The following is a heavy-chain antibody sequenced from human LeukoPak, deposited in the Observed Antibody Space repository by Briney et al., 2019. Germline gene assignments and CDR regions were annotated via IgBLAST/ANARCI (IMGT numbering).Heavy chain of an antibody. CDR1: GFTFSSYG. J-gene: IGHJ6*02. Sequence: GGSLRLSCAASGFTFSSYGMHWVRQAPGKGLEWVAVISYDGSNKYYADSVKGRFTISRDNSKNTLYLQMNSLRAEDTAVYYCAKDRGEGPDYGRPKGYYYGMDVWGQGTTVTVSS. CDR3: AKDRGEGPDYGRPKGYYYGMDV. V-gene: IGHV3-30*18. CDR2: ISYDGSNK. D-gene: IGHD4-17*01.